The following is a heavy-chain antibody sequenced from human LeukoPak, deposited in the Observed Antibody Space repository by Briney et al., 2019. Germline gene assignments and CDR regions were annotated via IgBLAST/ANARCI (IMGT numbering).Heavy chain of an antibody. D-gene: IGHD3-9*01. Sequence: SETLSLTCTVSGGSISSYYWSWIRQPPGKGLEWIGYIYYSGSTNYNPSLKSRVTISVDTSKNQFSLKLSSVTAADTAVYYCARAELDYDILTGYSNYYYYYMDVWGKGTTVTVSS. CDR2: IYYSGST. J-gene: IGHJ6*03. CDR1: GGSISSYY. V-gene: IGHV4-59*01. CDR3: ARAELDYDILTGYSNYYYYYMDV.